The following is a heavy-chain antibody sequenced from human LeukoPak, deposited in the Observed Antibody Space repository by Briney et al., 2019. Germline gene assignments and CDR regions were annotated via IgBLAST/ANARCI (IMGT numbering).Heavy chain of an antibody. CDR3: ARRWDAFDI. CDR1: GGSISSYY. D-gene: IGHD1-26*01. Sequence: SETLSLTCTVSGGSISSYYWSWIRQPPGKGLEWIGYIYYSGSTYYNPSLKSRVTISVDTSKNQFSLKLSSVTAADTAVYYCARRWDAFDIWGQGTMVTVSS. J-gene: IGHJ3*02. CDR2: IYYSGST. V-gene: IGHV4-59*12.